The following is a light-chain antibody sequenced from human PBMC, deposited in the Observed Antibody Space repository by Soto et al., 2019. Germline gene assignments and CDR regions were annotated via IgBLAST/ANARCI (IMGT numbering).Light chain of an antibody. CDR3: HQYGTSPQT. V-gene: IGKV3-20*01. Sequence: EMGWPHSPGPLSCSPGERATPSCRPSKLVTSSSLAWSQQRPGQPPRVLIHGASSRANGIPDRFSGSGSGTDFTLTISRLEPEDFAVYYCHQYGTSPQTFGQGTKVEVK. CDR1: KLVTSSS. CDR2: GAS. J-gene: IGKJ1*01.